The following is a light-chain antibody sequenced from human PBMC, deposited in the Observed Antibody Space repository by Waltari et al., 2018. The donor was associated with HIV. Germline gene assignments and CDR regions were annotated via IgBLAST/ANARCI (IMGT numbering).Light chain of an antibody. CDR1: SSDIGYYDY. J-gene: IGLJ2*01. Sequence: QSALTQPASVSGSPGQSIVLPCTGSSSDIGYYDYVSWYQQYPGQAPKALIYEVTSVPSGTSAGFSGSKSANTAFLAISKLQTDDEADYFCSSYTRRGTVVFGGGTRLTVL. CDR3: SSYTRRGTVV. CDR2: EVT. V-gene: IGLV2-14*01.